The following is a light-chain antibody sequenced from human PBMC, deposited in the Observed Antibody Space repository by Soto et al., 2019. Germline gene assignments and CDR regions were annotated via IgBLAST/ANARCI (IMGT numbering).Light chain of an antibody. CDR1: QTFNNNY. V-gene: IGKV3-20*01. CDR2: GAS. J-gene: IGKJ1*01. CDR3: QQYGGSAPWT. Sequence: DIVLTQPPGPLSVSPGDRVTLSCRASQTFNNNYLAWYQQKPGQTPRPLIYGASTPATGTPARFSGSGSGTHFTLTVSRLEPEDFAVYYCQQYGGSAPWTFGPGTKVDIK.